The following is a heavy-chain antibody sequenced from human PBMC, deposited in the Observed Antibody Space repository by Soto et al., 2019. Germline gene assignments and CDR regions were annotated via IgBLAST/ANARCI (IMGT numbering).Heavy chain of an antibody. V-gene: IGHV1-18*04. Sequence: ASVKVSCKASGYTFTSFGVSWVRQVPGQGLEWMGWISGYNGDTDYAQKFQGRVTMTTDRYTSTAYMEVRSLRSDDTAVYYCARDKPQQIVGYNYYYGMDVWGQGTTVTVS. CDR2: ISGYNGDT. D-gene: IGHD6-6*01. CDR3: ARDKPQQIVGYNYYYGMDV. CDR1: GYTFTSFG. J-gene: IGHJ6*02.